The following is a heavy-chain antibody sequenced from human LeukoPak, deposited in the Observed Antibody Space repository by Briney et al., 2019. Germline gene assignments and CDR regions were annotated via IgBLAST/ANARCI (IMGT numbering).Heavy chain of an antibody. CDR3: ARSWGSKYFDWLFPY. V-gene: IGHV1-18*04. CDR1: GYTFTSYY. Sequence: GASVKVSCKASGYTFTSYYMHWVRQAPGQGLEWMGWISAYNGNTNYAQKLQGRVTMTTDTSTSTAYMELRSLRSDDTAVYYCARSWGSKYFDWLFPYWGQGTLVTVSS. CDR2: ISAYNGNT. D-gene: IGHD3-9*01. J-gene: IGHJ4*02.